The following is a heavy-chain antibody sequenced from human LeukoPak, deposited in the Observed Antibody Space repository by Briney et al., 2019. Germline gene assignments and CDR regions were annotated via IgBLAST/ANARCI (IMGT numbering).Heavy chain of an antibody. CDR3: AKRSVITMVRGVITSPAYYFDY. Sequence: GGSLRLSCAASGFTFSSYEMNWVRQAPGKGLEWVSYISSSGSTIYYADSVKGRFTISRDNSKNTLYLQMNSLRAEDTAVYYCAKRSVITMVRGVITSPAYYFDYWGQGTLVTVSS. CDR1: GFTFSSYE. J-gene: IGHJ4*02. CDR2: ISSSGSTI. V-gene: IGHV3-48*03. D-gene: IGHD3-10*01.